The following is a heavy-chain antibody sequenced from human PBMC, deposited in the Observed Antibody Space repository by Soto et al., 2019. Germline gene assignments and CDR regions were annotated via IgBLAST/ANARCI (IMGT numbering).Heavy chain of an antibody. D-gene: IGHD6-13*01. J-gene: IGHJ4*02. CDR3: ARGPQGGYSSSWFDY. V-gene: IGHV3-21*01. Sequence: EVQLVESGGGLVKPGGSPRLSCAASGFTFSTYSMNWVRQAPGKGLEWVSSIISGSSYIFYADSVKGRFTISRDNAKNSLYLQMNSLRAEDTALYYCARGPQGGYSSSWFDYWGQGTLVTVSS. CDR2: IISGSSYI. CDR1: GFTFSTYS.